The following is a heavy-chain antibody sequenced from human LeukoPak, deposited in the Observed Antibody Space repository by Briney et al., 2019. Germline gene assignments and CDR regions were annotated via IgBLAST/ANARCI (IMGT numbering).Heavy chain of an antibody. CDR1: GYTFTDFF. CDR3: ARVLDRVGRYSYAYNN. D-gene: IGHD5-18*01. V-gene: IGHV1-2*02. Sequence: GASVKVSCKTSGYTFTDFFLHWLRQAPGQGLQWMGWINPDSGGTMYPQAFQGRVTMTRDTSMNTAYMELNRLTSDDTAVYFCARVLDRVGRYSYAYNNWGQGTLVTVSS. CDR2: INPDSGGT. J-gene: IGHJ4*02.